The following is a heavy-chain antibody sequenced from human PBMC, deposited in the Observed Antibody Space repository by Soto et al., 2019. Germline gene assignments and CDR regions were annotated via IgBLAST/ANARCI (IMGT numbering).Heavy chain of an antibody. Sequence: ASVKVSCKPSGYTFTANYIHWVRQAPGQGLEWMGWLNTNSGGTKNAQKFQGRVTMARDTSISMAYMELTALTFDDTAVYYCARGSGSSWFDYWGQGTLVTVS. CDR2: LNTNSGGT. CDR3: ARGSGSSWFDY. J-gene: IGHJ4*02. CDR1: GYTFTANY. V-gene: IGHV1-2*02. D-gene: IGHD6-25*01.